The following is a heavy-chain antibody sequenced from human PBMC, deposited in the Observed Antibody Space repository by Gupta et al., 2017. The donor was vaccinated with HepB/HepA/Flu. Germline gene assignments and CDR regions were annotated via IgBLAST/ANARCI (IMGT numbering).Heavy chain of an antibody. CDR1: GFGFSCKA. V-gene: IGHV3-23*01. Sequence: EVQLLESGGGLVQPGGSLRLSCAASGFGFSCKAMNWVRQAQGKVLEWGSGIGSDSKSHYADSVKGRFTISRDNSKNTLVLQMNSLRAEDTAVYYGAKDLHFWSAMDVWGKGTTVTVSS. J-gene: IGHJ6*03. CDR2: IGSDSKS. D-gene: IGHD3-3*02. CDR3: AKDLHFWSAMDV.